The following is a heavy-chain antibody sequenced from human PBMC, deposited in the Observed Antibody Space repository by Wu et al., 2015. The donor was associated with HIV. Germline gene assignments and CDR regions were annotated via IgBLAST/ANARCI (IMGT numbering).Heavy chain of an antibody. CDR2: INPNSGGA. V-gene: IGHV1-2*02. CDR3: ARDFSGFYYYMDV. CDR1: GYTFSAAY. J-gene: IGHJ6*03. Sequence: QVQILQSATEVKKPGASVKVSCKTSGYTFSAAYIHWVRQARGQGLEWMGSINPNSGGAKYAQNVQGRVTITRDKSISTAYMELSRLRSDDTAVYFCARDFSGFYYYMDVWGKGPRSPSP. D-gene: IGHD3-10*01.